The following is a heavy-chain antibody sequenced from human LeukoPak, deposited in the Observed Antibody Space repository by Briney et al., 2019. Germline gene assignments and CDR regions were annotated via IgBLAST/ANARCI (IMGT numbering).Heavy chain of an antibody. D-gene: IGHD3-3*01. CDR1: GYTFTSYY. J-gene: IGHJ4*02. Sequence: ASVKVSCKASGYTFTSYYMHWVRQAPGQGLEWMGIINPSGGSTSYAQKFQGRVTMTRDTSTSTVYMELSSLRSEDTAVYYCASVSEYDFWSGYSIMGDWGQGTLVTVSS. CDR3: ASVSEYDFWSGYSIMGD. V-gene: IGHV1-46*01. CDR2: INPSGGST.